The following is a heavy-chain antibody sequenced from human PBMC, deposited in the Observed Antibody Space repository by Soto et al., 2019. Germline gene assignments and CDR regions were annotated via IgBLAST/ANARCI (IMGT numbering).Heavy chain of an antibody. D-gene: IGHD4-4*01. V-gene: IGHV1-69*12. Sequence: QVQLVQSGAEVKKPGSSVKVSCKASGGTFSSYAISWVRQAPGQGLEWMGGIIPIFGTANYAQKFQGRVTITADESTSTAYMELSSLRSEDTAVYYCAIETTVTTGDNYYYYYGMDVWGQGTTVTVSS. CDR2: IIPIFGTA. CDR1: GGTFSSYA. J-gene: IGHJ6*02. CDR3: AIETTVTTGDNYYYYYGMDV.